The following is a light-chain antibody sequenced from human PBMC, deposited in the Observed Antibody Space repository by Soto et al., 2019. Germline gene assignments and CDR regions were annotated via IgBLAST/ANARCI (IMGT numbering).Light chain of an antibody. V-gene: IGKV3-20*01. CDR2: GAS. J-gene: IGKJ4*01. Sequence: EIVLTQSPGTLSLSPGERATLSCRASQSVTSNYLAWYQQKPGQAPRLLIYGASSRATGIPDRFSGSASGTDFTLTTSRLEPEDYAVYYCHQYGSPPLTCGGGTKVELK. CDR1: QSVTSNY. CDR3: HQYGSPPLT.